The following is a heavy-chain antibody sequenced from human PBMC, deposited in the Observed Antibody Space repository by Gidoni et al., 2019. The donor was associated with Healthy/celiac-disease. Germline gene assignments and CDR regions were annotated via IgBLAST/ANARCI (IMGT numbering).Heavy chain of an antibody. CDR2: IYYSGST. V-gene: IGHV4-59*01. CDR1: GGSISSYY. CDR3: ARATGYCSGGSCYGARNYYGMDV. D-gene: IGHD2-15*01. Sequence: QVQLQESGPGLVTPSETLSFTCTVSGGSISSYYWSWIRQPPGRGLEWIGYIYYSGSTNYNPSLKSRVTISVDTSKNQFSLKLSSVTAADTAVYYCARATGYCSGGSCYGARNYYGMDVWGQGTTVTVSS. J-gene: IGHJ6*02.